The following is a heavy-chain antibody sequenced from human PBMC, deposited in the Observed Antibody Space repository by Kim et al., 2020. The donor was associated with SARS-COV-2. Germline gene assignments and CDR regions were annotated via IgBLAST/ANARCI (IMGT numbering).Heavy chain of an antibody. CDR3: AKDRISNTAGYFDY. CDR1: GFTFGDYA. CDR2: ISWNSGSL. V-gene: IGHV3-9*01. J-gene: IGHJ4*02. Sequence: GGSLRLSCAASGFTFGDYAMHWVRQAPGKGLEWVSGISWNSGSLGYADSVKGRFTISRDNAKNSLYLQMNSLRAEDTALYYCAKDRISNTAGYFDYWGQGTLVTVSP.